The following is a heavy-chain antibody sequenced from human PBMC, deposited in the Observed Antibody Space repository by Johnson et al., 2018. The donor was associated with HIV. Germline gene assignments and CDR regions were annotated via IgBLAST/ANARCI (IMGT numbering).Heavy chain of an antibody. V-gene: IGHV3-20*04. CDR2: INWNGGST. J-gene: IGHJ3*02. D-gene: IGHD2-21*01. CDR3: AKSRAGGDYDAFDI. CDR1: GFTFDDYG. Sequence: VQVLESGGVVVRPGGSLRLSCAASGFTFDDYGMNWVRQAPGKGLEWVSGINWNGGSTYYTDSVKGRFTISRDNSKNTLYLQVISLRAEDTAIYYCAKSRAGGDYDAFDIWGQGTMVTVSS.